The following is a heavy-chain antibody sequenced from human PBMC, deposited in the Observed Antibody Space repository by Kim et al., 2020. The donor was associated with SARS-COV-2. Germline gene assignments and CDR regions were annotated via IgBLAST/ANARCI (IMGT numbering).Heavy chain of an antibody. V-gene: IGHV4-4*02. CDR2: IYHSGST. CDR3: ARLGYCSSTSCPRFHYYYYGMDV. Sequence: SETLSLTCAVSGGSISSSNWWSWVRQPPGKGLEWIGEIYHSGSTNYNPSLKSRVTISVDKSKNQFSLKLSSVTAADTAVYYCARLGYCSSTSCPRFHYYYYGMDVWGQGTTVTVSS. D-gene: IGHD2-2*01. J-gene: IGHJ6*02. CDR1: GGSISSSNW.